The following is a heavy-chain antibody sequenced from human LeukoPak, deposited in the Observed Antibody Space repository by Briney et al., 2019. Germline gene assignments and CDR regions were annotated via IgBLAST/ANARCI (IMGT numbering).Heavy chain of an antibody. J-gene: IGHJ4*02. D-gene: IGHD3-10*01. CDR1: GFTFSSYG. CDR3: AKHQTAGLYGSGSYFYY. Sequence: PGGSLRLSCAASGFTFSSYGMHWVRQAPGKGLEWVAFIRYDGSNKYYVDSVKGRFTISRDNPKNTLYLQMNSLRAEDTALYYCAKHQTAGLYGSGSYFYYWGQGTLVTVSS. CDR2: IRYDGSNK. V-gene: IGHV3-30*02.